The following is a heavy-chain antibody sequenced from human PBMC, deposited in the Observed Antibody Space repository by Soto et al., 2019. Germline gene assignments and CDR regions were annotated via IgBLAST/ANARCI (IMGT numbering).Heavy chain of an antibody. CDR3: AKDRVGGTFYTPLAF. Sequence: GGSLRLSCQASGFNFDNYGMHWVRQAPGKGLEWVAVITYDGSFQYYADSVRGRFTISRDNSKNTLSLHLNTLKPEDTAVYHCAKDRVGGTFYTPLAFWGQGTLVTVSS. J-gene: IGHJ4*02. V-gene: IGHV3-30*18. D-gene: IGHD1-7*01. CDR2: ITYDGSFQ. CDR1: GFNFDNYG.